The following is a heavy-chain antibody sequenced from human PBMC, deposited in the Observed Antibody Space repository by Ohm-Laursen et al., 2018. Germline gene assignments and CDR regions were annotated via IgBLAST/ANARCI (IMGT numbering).Heavy chain of an antibody. CDR3: VTGGYYLDY. CDR1: GFTFKNYD. Sequence: GSLRLSCAASGFTFKNYDMNWVRQAPGKGLEWVGRIKSNVDGGTTDYAAPVKGRFTISRDDSKNTVYLQMNSLKTGDTAVYYCVTGGYYLDYWGQGTLVTVSS. CDR2: IKSNVDGGTT. V-gene: IGHV3-15*01. D-gene: IGHD3-10*01. J-gene: IGHJ4*02.